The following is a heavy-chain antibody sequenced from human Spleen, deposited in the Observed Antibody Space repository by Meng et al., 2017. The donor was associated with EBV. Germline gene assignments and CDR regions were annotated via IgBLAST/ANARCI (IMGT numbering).Heavy chain of an antibody. CDR2: IYYTGSA. J-gene: IGHJ4*02. Sequence: HLQLQESARGLVKPSETLSLTCTVFGYSISRSNYSWGWIRQPPGKGLEWIGKIYYTGSAYYTASLKSRVTMSVDTSKNQFSLEVTSVTAADTAFYYCARWSTVTTSFDSWGQGTLVTVSS. CDR3: ARWSTVTTSFDS. V-gene: IGHV4-39*07. D-gene: IGHD4-17*01. CDR1: GYSISRSNYS.